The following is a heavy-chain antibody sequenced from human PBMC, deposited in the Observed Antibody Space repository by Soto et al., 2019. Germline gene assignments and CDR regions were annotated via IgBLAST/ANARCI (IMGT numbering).Heavy chain of an antibody. Sequence: PSETLCLTWTVAGGTISSSSCYWSWIRQPPGKGLEWIGSIYYSGSTYYNPSLKSRVTISVDTSKNQFSLKLSSVTAADTAVYYCARRYGSAIDYWGQGTLVTVSS. V-gene: IGHV4-39*07. CDR2: IYYSGST. CDR3: ARRYGSAIDY. J-gene: IGHJ4*02. CDR1: GGTISSSSCY. D-gene: IGHD1-26*01.